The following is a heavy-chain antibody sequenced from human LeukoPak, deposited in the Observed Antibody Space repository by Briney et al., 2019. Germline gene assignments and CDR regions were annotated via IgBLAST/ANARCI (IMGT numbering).Heavy chain of an antibody. CDR3: VRSYYDFWSGSQGNWFDP. D-gene: IGHD3-3*01. J-gene: IGHJ5*02. Sequence: SETLSLTCTVSGGSISSYYWSWIRQPPGKGLEWIGYIYYSGSTNYNPSLKSRVTISVDTSKNQFSLKLSSVTAADTAVYYCVRSYYDFWSGSQGNWFDPWGQGTLVTVSS. V-gene: IGHV4-59*01. CDR2: IYYSGST. CDR1: GGSISSYY.